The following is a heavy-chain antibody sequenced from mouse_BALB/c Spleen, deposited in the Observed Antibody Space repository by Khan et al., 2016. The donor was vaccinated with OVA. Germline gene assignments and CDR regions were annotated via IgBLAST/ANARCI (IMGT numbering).Heavy chain of an antibody. CDR3: ARIFIGTTDYAMDY. CDR1: GFSLTSYG. V-gene: IGHV2-2*02. Sequence: QVQLQQSGPGLVQPSQSLSITCTVSGFSLTSYGVHWVRQSPGKGLEWLGVIWSGGSTDYIAAFISRLSISQDHSKSQVFFKMNSLQANNTAIYYCARIFIGTTDYAMDYWGQGTSVTVSS. D-gene: IGHD2-14*01. CDR2: IWSGGST. J-gene: IGHJ4*01.